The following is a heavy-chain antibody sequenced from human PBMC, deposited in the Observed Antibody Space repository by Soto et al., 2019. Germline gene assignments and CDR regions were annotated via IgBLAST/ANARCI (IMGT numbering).Heavy chain of an antibody. CDR1: GGTFSSYA. CDR3: ALGYCTNGVCHPFDY. D-gene: IGHD2-8*01. CDR2: IIPIFGTA. J-gene: IGHJ4*02. V-gene: IGHV1-69*13. Sequence: SVKVSCKASGGTFSSYAISWVRQAPGQGLEWMGGIIPIFGTANYAQKFQGRVTITADESTSTAYMELSSLRSEDTAVYYCALGYCTNGVCHPFDYWGQGTLVTVSS.